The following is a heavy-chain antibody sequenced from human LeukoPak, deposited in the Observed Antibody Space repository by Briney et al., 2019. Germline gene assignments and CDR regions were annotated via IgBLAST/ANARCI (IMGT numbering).Heavy chain of an antibody. CDR2: ISSSSSYI. Sequence: GGSLRLSCAASGFTFSSYSMNWVRQAPGKGLEWVSSISSSSSYIYYADSVKGRFTISRDNAKNSLYLQMSSLRAEDTAVYYCARSRYSGYLVDYWGQGTLVTVSS. V-gene: IGHV3-21*01. J-gene: IGHJ4*02. CDR3: ARSRYSGYLVDY. CDR1: GFTFSSYS. D-gene: IGHD5-12*01.